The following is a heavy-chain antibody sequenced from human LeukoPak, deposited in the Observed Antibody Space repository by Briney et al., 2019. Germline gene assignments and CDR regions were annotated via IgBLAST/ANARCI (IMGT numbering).Heavy chain of an antibody. CDR3: AKEGAVLGEYYYYYMDV. Sequence: GGSLRLSCAASGFTFSSYGMHWVRQAPGKGLEWVTFIRYDGSNTYYADSVKGRFTVSRDNSNNTLYLQMNSLRGDDTAVYYCAKEGAVLGEYYYYYMDVWGKGTTVTVSS. V-gene: IGHV3-30*02. J-gene: IGHJ6*03. CDR1: GFTFSSYG. CDR2: IRYDGSNT. D-gene: IGHD3-16*01.